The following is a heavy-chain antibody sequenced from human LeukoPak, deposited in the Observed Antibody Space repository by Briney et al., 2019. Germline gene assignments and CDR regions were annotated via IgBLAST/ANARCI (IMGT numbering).Heavy chain of an antibody. J-gene: IGHJ4*02. V-gene: IGHV1-69*01. CDR2: LFTNLAST. Sequence: SVKVSCKASGSAFSGYTITWVRQAPGQGLEWLAGLFTNLASTNYAQKFQGRVTISADDSTSTAYMQLRSLTSEDTAFYYCALAFSGYDRWFPEPPDQWGQGTLVTVSS. CDR3: ALAFSGYDRWFPEPPDQ. D-gene: IGHD5-12*01. CDR1: GSAFSGYT.